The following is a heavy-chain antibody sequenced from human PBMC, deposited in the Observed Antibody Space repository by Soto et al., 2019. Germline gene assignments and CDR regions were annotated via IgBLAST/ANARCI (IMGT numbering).Heavy chain of an antibody. J-gene: IGHJ4*02. V-gene: IGHV1-18*01. CDR2: ISAYNGNT. Sequence: ASVKVSCKASGYTFTSYGISWVRQAPGQGLEWMGWISAYNGNTNYAQKLQGRVTMTTDTSTSTAYMELRSLRSDDTAVYYCARDLEGSLSVPSDDWGQGIRVTVAS. CDR3: ARDLEGSLSVPSDD. CDR1: GYTFTSYG.